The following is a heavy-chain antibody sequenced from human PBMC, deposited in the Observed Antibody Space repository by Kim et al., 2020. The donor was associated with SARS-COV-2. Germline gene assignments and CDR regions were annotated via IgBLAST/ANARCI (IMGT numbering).Heavy chain of an antibody. V-gene: IGHV4-39*01. CDR3: ARHVPGDI. D-gene: IGHD2-2*01. CDR2: GRT. Sequence: GRTYHNPALKSRVTISEDTSKNQFSLKLSSVTAADTAVYYCARHVPGDIWGQGTMVTVSS. J-gene: IGHJ3*02.